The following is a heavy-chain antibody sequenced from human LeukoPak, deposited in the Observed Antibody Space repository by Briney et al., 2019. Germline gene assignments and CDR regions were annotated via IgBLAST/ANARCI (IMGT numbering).Heavy chain of an antibody. J-gene: IGHJ4*02. CDR3: AGEWELWMVLGY. CDR1: GGTFSSYA. CDR2: INPNSGGT. D-gene: IGHD1-26*01. V-gene: IGHV1-2*02. Sequence: EASVKVSCKASGGTFSSYAISWVRQAPGQGLEWMGWINPNSGGTNYAQKFQGRVTMTRDTSISTAYMELSRLRSDDTAVYYCAGEWELWMVLGYWGQGTLVTVSS.